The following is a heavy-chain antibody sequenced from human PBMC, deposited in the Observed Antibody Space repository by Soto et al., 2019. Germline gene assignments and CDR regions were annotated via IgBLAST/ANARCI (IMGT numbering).Heavy chain of an antibody. V-gene: IGHV3-15*01. J-gene: IGHJ6*03. CDR3: TSGPVGGVGYYYMDV. D-gene: IGHD1-26*01. Sequence: GGSLRLSCAASGFTFSDAWMSWVRQAPGKGLEWVGRIKSKTDGGTTDYAAPVKGRFTISRDDSKNTLYLQMNSLKTEDTAVYYCTSGPVGGVGYYYMDVWGKGTTVTVSS. CDR1: GFTFSDAW. CDR2: IKSKTDGGTT.